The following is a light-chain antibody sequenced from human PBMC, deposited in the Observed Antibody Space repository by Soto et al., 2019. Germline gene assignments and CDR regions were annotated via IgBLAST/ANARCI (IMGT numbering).Light chain of an antibody. CDR2: SAS. Sequence: ASVGDTVTITCRASQALSNYLAWYQQKPGKAPDLLIYSASTLQSGVPSRFSGSGSETEFSLTIRALQPEDFATYYCQQLSRYPLTFGGGTKVDI. CDR1: QALSNY. CDR3: QQLSRYPLT. J-gene: IGKJ4*01. V-gene: IGKV1-9*01.